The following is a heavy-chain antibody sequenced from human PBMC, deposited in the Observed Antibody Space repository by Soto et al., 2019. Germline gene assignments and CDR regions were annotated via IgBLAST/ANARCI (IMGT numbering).Heavy chain of an antibody. J-gene: IGHJ1*01. D-gene: IGHD6-19*01. CDR3: AKGVPGIAVAGTGYFQH. V-gene: IGHV3-23*01. CDR1: GFTFSSYR. CDR2: ISGSGDSK. Sequence: PGASLSLSCAASGFTFSSYRMHWVRQAPGKGLEWVSGISGSGDSKYYADSVKGRFTTSRDNSKNTLYLQMNSLRAEDTAVYYCAKGVPGIAVAGTGYFQHWGQGTLVTVSS.